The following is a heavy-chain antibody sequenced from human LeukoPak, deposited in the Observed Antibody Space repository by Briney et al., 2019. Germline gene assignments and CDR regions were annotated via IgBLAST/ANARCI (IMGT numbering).Heavy chain of an antibody. D-gene: IGHD6-19*01. CDR2: ISFDGSDK. J-gene: IGHJ5*02. CDR1: GFTFSNYA. Sequence: GGSLRLSCAASGFTFSNYAMHGVRQAPGKGLEWVAFISFDGSDKYYADSVKGRFTISRDNSKNTLYLQMNSLRAEDTAVYYCARDQPGTYTLSSTWGQGTLVTVSS. V-gene: IGHV3-30-3*01. CDR3: ARDQPGTYTLSST.